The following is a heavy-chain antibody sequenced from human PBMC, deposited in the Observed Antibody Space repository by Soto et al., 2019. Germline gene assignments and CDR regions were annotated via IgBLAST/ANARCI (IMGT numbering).Heavy chain of an antibody. CDR2: ISAYNGNT. J-gene: IGHJ4*02. Sequence: ASVKVSCKASGYTFTSYGISWVRQAPGQGLEWMGWISAYNGNTNYAQKLQGRVTMTTDTSTSTAYMELRSLRSDDTAVYYCAREEVDIVATILWDYWGQGTLVTVS. CDR1: GYTFTSYG. D-gene: IGHD5-12*01. CDR3: AREEVDIVATILWDY. V-gene: IGHV1-18*01.